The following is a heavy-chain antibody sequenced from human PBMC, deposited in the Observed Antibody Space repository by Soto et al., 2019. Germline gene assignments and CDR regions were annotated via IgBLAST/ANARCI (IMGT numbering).Heavy chain of an antibody. CDR3: ARGISSQGEAPDKKFLDS. J-gene: IGHJ4*02. Sequence: SETLPVTCAVYGGSFSGYYWSWIRQPPGKGLEWIGEMNHSGSTNQNPSLKSRVSISVDTSKNQFSLKLRSVTAADTAVYYCARGISSQGEAPDKKFLDSSGRGTPVTVSS. V-gene: IGHV4-34*01. CDR2: MNHSGST. D-gene: IGHD2-21*01. CDR1: GGSFSGYY.